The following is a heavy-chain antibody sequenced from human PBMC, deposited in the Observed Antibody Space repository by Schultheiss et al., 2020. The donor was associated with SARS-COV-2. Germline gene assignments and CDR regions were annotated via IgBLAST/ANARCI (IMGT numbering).Heavy chain of an antibody. Sequence: GGSLRLSCKGSGYSFTSYWIGWVRQMPGKGLEWMGIIYPGDSDTRYSPSFQGQVTISADESINTAYLQWSSLKASDTAMYYCARGRCNSLGCSQYYFDSWGQGTLVTVSS. J-gene: IGHJ4*02. D-gene: IGHD2/OR15-2a*01. CDR3: ARGRCNSLGCSQYYFDS. CDR1: GYSFTSYW. CDR2: IYPGDSDT. V-gene: IGHV5-51*01.